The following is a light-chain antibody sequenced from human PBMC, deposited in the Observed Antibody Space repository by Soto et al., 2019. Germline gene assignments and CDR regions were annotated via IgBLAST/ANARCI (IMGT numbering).Light chain of an antibody. Sequence: DIQMTQSPSTLSASVGDRVTITCRASQSVSSWLAWYQQKPGKAPNLLIYTASSLESGVPSRFSGSGSGTDFTLTISSLQPDDFATYYCQQYGTFGQGTKVDIK. V-gene: IGKV1-5*03. CDR2: TAS. CDR3: QQYGT. CDR1: QSVSSW. J-gene: IGKJ1*01.